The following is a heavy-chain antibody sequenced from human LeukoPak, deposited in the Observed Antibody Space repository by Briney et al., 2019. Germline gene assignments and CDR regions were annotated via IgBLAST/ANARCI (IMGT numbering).Heavy chain of an antibody. V-gene: IGHV3-30*19. CDR1: GFTFSSYG. CDR2: ISYDGSNK. Sequence: GGSLRLSCAASGFTFSSYGMHWVRQAPGKGLEWVAVISYDGSNKYYADSVKGRFTISRDNSKNTLYLQMNSLRAEDTAVYYCAREGTSSSWYATYFDYWGQGTLVTVSS. J-gene: IGHJ4*02. D-gene: IGHD6-13*01. CDR3: AREGTSSSWYATYFDY.